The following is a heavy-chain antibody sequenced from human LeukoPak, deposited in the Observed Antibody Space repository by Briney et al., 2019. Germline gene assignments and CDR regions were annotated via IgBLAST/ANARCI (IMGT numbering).Heavy chain of an antibody. CDR1: GGSISSYY. CDR3: AGMRITTPTVRTLDY. V-gene: IGHV4-59*01. J-gene: IGHJ4*02. CDR2: IYHSGNT. D-gene: IGHD1-14*01. Sequence: ASETLSLTCTVSGGSISSYYWSWIRQPPGEGLEWIGFIYHSGNTNYNPSLKSRVTISVDTSTNQFSLKLSSVTAADTAVYYCAGMRITTPTVRTLDYWGQGTLVTVSS.